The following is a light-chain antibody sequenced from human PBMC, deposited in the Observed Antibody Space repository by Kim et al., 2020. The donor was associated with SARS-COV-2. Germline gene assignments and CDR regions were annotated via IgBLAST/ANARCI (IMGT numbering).Light chain of an antibody. CDR3: LKYDGAPWT. CDR2: SAS. V-gene: IGKV1-27*01. CDR1: RDISSY. Sequence: DIQMTQSPSSLSASVGDRVTITCRASRDISSYLAWYQQKPGTVPKVLIYSASALRSGVPSRFSGSGSGTDFTLTISSLQPEDVATYYCLKYDGAPWTFGQGTKVDIK. J-gene: IGKJ1*01.